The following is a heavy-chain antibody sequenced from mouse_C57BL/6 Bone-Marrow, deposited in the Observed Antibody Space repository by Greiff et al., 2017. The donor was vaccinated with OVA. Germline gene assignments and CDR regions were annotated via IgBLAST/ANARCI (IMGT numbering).Heavy chain of an antibody. CDR1: GYSITSGYY. D-gene: IGHD1-1*01. CDR2: ISYDGSN. J-gene: IGHJ3*01. V-gene: IGHV3-6*01. Sequence: EVKLEESGPGLVKPSQSLSLTCSVTGYSITSGYYWNWIRQFPGNKLEWMGYISYDGSNNYNPSLKNRISITRDTSKNQFFLKLNSVTTEDTATYYCARGSYYGSSFWFAYWGQGTLVTVSA. CDR3: ARGSYYGSSFWFAY.